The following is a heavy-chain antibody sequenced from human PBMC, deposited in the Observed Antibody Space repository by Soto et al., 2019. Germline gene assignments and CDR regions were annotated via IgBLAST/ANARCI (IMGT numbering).Heavy chain of an antibody. D-gene: IGHD2-15*01. CDR1: GYTFTSYG. CDR2: ISAYNGNT. J-gene: IGHJ5*02. V-gene: IGHV1-18*01. CDR3: ARDWPYCSGGSCYSGGWFDP. Sequence: ASVKVSCKASGYTFTSYGISWVRQAPGQGLEWMGWISAYNGNTNYAQKLQGRVTMTTDTSTSTAYMELRSLRSDDTAVYYCARDWPYCSGGSCYSGGWFDPWGQGILVTVSS.